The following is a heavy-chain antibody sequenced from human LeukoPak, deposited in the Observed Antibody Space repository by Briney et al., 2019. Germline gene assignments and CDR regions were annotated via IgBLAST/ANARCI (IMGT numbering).Heavy chain of an antibody. Sequence: PGGSLRLSCAASGFTFSRHWMTWVRQAPGKGLEWVANIKEDGSEKYYADSVKGRFTISRDNAKNSLYLQMNSLRAEDTAVYYCTREWGRGYCSGGSCYYWGQGTLVTVSS. V-gene: IGHV3-7*01. CDR2: IKEDGSEK. J-gene: IGHJ4*02. CDR3: TREWGRGYCSGGSCYY. D-gene: IGHD2-15*01. CDR1: GFTFSRHW.